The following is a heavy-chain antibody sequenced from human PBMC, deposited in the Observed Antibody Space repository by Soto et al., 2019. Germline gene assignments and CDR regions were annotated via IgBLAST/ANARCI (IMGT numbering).Heavy chain of an antibody. V-gene: IGHV1-2*04. CDR2: INPNSGGT. CDR3: ARGPKVPAAIRRPPDY. CDR1: GYTFTGYY. J-gene: IGHJ4*02. Sequence: ASVKVSCKASGYTFTGYYMHWVRQAPGQGLEWMGWINPNSGGTNYAQKFQGWVTMTRDTSISTAYMELSRLRSDDTAVYYCARGPKVPAAIRRPPDYWGQGTLVTVSS. D-gene: IGHD2-2*01.